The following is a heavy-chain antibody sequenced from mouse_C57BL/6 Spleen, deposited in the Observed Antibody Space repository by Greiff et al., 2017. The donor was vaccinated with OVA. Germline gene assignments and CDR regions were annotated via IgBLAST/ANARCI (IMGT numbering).Heavy chain of an antibody. D-gene: IGHD1-1*01. CDR3: ARSFITTVVAPFGY. CDR1: GFTFSSYT. V-gene: IGHV5-9*01. Sequence: EVHLVESGGGLVKPGGSLKLSCAASGFTFSSYTMSWVRQTPEKRLEWVATISGGGGNTYYPDSVKGRFTISRDNAKNTLYLQMSSLRSEDTALYYCARSFITTVVAPFGYWGQGTLVTVSA. J-gene: IGHJ3*01. CDR2: ISGGGGNT.